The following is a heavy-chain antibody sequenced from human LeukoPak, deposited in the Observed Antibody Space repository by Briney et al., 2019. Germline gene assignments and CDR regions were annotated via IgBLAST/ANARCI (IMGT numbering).Heavy chain of an antibody. V-gene: IGHV3-53*04. CDR3: ASSDKYYFDY. CDR2: IYSGGST. Sequence: PGGSLGLSCAASGFTISSNYMSWVRQAPGKGLEWVSVIYSGGSTYYADSVKGRFTISRHNSKNTLYLQMNSLRAEDTAVYYCASSDKYYFDYWGQGTLVTVSS. CDR1: GFTISSNY. D-gene: IGHD2-21*02. J-gene: IGHJ4*02.